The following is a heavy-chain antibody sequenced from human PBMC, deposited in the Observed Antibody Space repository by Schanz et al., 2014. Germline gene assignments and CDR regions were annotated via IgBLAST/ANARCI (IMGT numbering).Heavy chain of an antibody. D-gene: IGHD3-3*01. Sequence: PGGSLRLSCAASGFTFSSYGMHWVRQAPGKGLEWVAVISYDGNNEDYADSVKGRFSISRDNSQNTLYLQMDSLRPEDTAVYYCARDLLVSHYDFWSGNDYWGQGTLVTVSS. CDR2: ISYDGNNE. CDR3: ARDLLVSHYDFWSGNDY. J-gene: IGHJ4*02. V-gene: IGHV3-30*03. CDR1: GFTFSSYG.